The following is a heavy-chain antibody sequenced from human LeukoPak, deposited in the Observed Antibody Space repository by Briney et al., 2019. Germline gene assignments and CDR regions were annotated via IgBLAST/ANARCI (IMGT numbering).Heavy chain of an antibody. D-gene: IGHD5-24*01. CDR1: GFTFSPYT. Sequence: PGGSLRLSCAASGFTFSPYTMNWVRQAPGKGLEWVSYISGPSETIHYADSVKGRFTISRDNAKNSLYLQMNSLGAEDTAVYYCARDLGRDRYFDSWGQGTLVTVSS. CDR2: ISGPSETI. CDR3: ARDLGRDRYFDS. J-gene: IGHJ4*02. V-gene: IGHV3-48*04.